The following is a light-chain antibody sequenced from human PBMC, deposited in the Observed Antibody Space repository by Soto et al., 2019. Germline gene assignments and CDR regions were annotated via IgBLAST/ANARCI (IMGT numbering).Light chain of an antibody. V-gene: IGLV2-18*01. CDR2: EVS. J-gene: IGLJ1*01. Sequence: QSALTQPPSVSGSPGQSVTISCTGTSSDVGSYNRVSWYQQPPGTAPKLMIYEVSNRPSGVPDRFSGSKSGNTASLTISGLQAEDEADYYCSLYTSSSTFVFGNGNKVNVL. CDR3: SLYTSSSTFV. CDR1: SSDVGSYNR.